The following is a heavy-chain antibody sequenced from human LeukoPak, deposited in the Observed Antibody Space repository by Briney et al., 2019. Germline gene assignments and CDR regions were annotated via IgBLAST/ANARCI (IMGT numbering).Heavy chain of an antibody. CDR2: ISSSGSTI. V-gene: IGHV3-11*01. J-gene: IGHJ4*02. Sequence: PGGSLRLSCAASGFTFSDYYMSWIRQAPGKGLEWVSYISSSGSTIYYADSVKGRFTISRDNAKNSLYLQMNSLRAEDTAVYYCARGHEYSSSKSPPDYWGQGTLVTVSS. CDR3: ARGHEYSSSKSPPDY. D-gene: IGHD6-6*01. CDR1: GFTFSDYY.